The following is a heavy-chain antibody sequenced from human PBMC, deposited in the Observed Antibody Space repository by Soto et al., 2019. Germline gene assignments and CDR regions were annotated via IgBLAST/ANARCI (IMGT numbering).Heavy chain of an antibody. CDR3: ARVQAYFWSGYYLPLNWFDP. CDR1: GYTFTIYG. CDR2: ISAYNGNT. D-gene: IGHD3-3*01. V-gene: IGHV1-18*01. J-gene: IGHJ5*02. Sequence: ASVKVSCKASGYTFTIYGISWVRQAPGQGLEWMGWISAYNGNTNYARKLQGRVTMTTDTSTSTAYMELRSLRSDDTAVYYCARVQAYFWSGYYLPLNWFDPWGQGTLVTVSS.